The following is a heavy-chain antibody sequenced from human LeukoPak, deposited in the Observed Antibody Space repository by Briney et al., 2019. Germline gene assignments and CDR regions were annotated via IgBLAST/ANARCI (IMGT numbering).Heavy chain of an antibody. J-gene: IGHJ5*02. V-gene: IGHV4-39*02. CDR3: ARHSGSGSLSRPFDP. D-gene: IGHD3-10*01. CDR1: GDSVTSGRFY. Sequence: SETLSLTCTVSGDSVTSGRFYWAWLRQPPGKGLQWIATVYYTGSTYYNPSLKSRVTISIDTSKNRFSLKLRSVVAPDTAVYYCARHSGSGSLSRPFDPWGQGTLVTVSS. CDR2: VYYTGST.